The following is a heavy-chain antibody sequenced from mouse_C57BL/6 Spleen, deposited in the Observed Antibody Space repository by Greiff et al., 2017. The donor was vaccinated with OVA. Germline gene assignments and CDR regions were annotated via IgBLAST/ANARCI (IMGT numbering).Heavy chain of an antibody. CDR1: GYTFTDYY. V-gene: IGHV1-26*01. Sequence: VQLQQSGPELVKPGASVKISCKASGYTFTDYYMNWVKQSHGKSLEWIGDINPNNGGTSYNQKFKGKATLTVDKSSSTAYMELRSLTSEDSAVYYCARSTVVAHYYAMDYWGQGTSVTVSS. D-gene: IGHD1-1*01. J-gene: IGHJ4*01. CDR2: INPNNGGT. CDR3: ARSTVVAHYYAMDY.